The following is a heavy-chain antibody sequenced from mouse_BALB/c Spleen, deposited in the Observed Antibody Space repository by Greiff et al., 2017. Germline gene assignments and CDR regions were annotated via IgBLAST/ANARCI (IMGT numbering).Heavy chain of an antibody. J-gene: IGHJ2*01. V-gene: IGHV1-52*01. CDR3: ARWGGNYPFAY. D-gene: IGHD2-1*01. Sequence: VKLQESGAELVRPGASVKLSCKASGYTFTSYWMNWVKQRPEQGLEWIGRIDPYDSETHYNQKFKDKAILTVDKSSSTAYMQLSSLTSEDSAVYYCARWGGNYPFAYWGQGTTLTVSS. CDR1: GYTFTSYW. CDR2: IDPYDSET.